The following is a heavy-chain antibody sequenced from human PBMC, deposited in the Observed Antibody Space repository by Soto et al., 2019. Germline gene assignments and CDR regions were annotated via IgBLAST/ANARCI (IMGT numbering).Heavy chain of an antibody. CDR2: IYHSGST. V-gene: IGHV4-30-2*01. J-gene: IGHJ4*02. D-gene: IGHD6-13*01. Sequence: QLQLQESGSGLVKPSQTLSLTCAVSGGSISSGGYSWSWIRQPPGKGLEWIGYIYHSGSTYYNPCLKSRVTISVDRSKNQFTLKLSSVTAADTAVYYCASSHAGAHITAAVHWGQGTLVTVCS. CDR3: ASSHAGAHITAAVH. CDR1: GGSISSGGYS.